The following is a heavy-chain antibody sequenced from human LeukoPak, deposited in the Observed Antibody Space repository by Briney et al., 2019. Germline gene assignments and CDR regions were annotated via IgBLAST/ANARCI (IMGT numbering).Heavy chain of an antibody. D-gene: IGHD2-2*01. CDR2: INHSGST. Sequence: WETLSLTCAVYGGSFSGYYWSWIRQPTGKGLEWIGEINHSGSTNYNPSLKSRVTISVDTSKNQFSLKLSSVTAADTAVYYCAGSTSPYSLHNWFDPWGQGTLVTVSS. J-gene: IGHJ5*02. CDR1: GGSFSGYY. V-gene: IGHV4-34*01. CDR3: AGSTSPYSLHNWFDP.